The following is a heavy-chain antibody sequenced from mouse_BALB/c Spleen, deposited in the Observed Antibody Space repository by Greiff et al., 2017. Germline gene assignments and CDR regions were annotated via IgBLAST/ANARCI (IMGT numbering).Heavy chain of an antibody. D-gene: IGHD1-1*01. CDR2: INPSTGYT. J-gene: IGHJ4*01. V-gene: IGHV1-7*01. Sequence: VQLQQSGAELAKPGASVKMSCKASGYTFTSYWMHWVKQRPGQGLEWIGYINPSTGYTEYNQKFKDKATLTADKSSSTAYMQLSSLTSEDSAVYYCARGRNYGSIYAMDYWGQGTSVTVSS. CDR3: ARGRNYGSIYAMDY. CDR1: GYTFTSYW.